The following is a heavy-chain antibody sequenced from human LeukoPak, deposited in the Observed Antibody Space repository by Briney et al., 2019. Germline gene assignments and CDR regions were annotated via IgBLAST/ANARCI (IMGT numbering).Heavy chain of an antibody. Sequence: SETLSLTCTFSVDSGTNFYWNWVRQPAGTGLEWIGRIFTRGIPNYNPSLKSRVTMSVDTSKNQFALKLTSVTAADSAVYYCARGREYGYFFDSWGQGTLVTVSS. CDR3: ARGREYGYFFDS. V-gene: IGHV4-4*07. D-gene: IGHD4-17*01. CDR2: IFTRGIP. J-gene: IGHJ4*02. CDR1: VDSGTNFY.